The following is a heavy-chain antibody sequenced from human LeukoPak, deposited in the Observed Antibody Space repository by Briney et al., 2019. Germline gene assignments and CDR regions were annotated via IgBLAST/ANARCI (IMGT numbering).Heavy chain of an antibody. CDR1: GFTFSNYY. Sequence: GGSLRLSCVGSGFTFSNYYMSWVRQAPGKGLEWVADIKQDGHEKYYVDSVKGRFTISRDNARNSVDLQMDSLRVDDTAVYYCVRDFGLAYRYDSSGFDFWGQGILVTVSS. CDR3: VRDFGLAYRYDSSGFDF. V-gene: IGHV3-7*01. D-gene: IGHD3-22*01. J-gene: IGHJ4*02. CDR2: IKQDGHEK.